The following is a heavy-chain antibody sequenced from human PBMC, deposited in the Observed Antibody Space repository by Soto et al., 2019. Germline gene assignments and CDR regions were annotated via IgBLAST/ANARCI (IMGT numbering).Heavy chain of an antibody. CDR1: GFTFSASA. V-gene: IGHV1-58*01. Sequence: SVKVSCKASGFTFSASAVQWVRQARGQRLEWIGWIVVGSGKTNFAQKFQERVTITRDMSTSTAFLKLSSVTAADTAVYYCARERRITMVRGILNWGQGTLVTVSS. CDR2: IVVGSGKT. J-gene: IGHJ4*02. CDR3: ARERRITMVRGILN. D-gene: IGHD3-10*01.